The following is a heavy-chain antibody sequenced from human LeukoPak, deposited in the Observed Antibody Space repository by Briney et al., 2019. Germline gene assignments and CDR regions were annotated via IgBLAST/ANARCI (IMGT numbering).Heavy chain of an antibody. CDR3: ARIDGYYHFDY. J-gene: IGHJ4*02. V-gene: IGHV4-59*11. D-gene: IGHD3-3*01. Sequence: ASETLSLTCTVSGGSISSHYWSWIRQPPGKGLEWIGYIYYSGSTNYNPSLKSRVTISVDTSKNQFSLKLSSVTAADTAVYYCARIDGYYHFDYWGQGTLVTVSS. CDR2: IYYSGST. CDR1: GGSISSHY.